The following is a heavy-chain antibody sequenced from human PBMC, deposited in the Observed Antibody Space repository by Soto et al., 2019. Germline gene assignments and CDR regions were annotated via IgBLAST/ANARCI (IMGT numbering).Heavy chain of an antibody. CDR2: IIPIFGTT. CDR1: GGTFSSYA. J-gene: IGHJ5*02. Sequence: QVQLVQSGAEVKKPGSSVKVSCKASGGTFSSYAISWVRQAPGQGLEWMGGIIPIFGTTNYAQKFQGRVTITADESTSXAXXELSSLRSEDTAVYYCARVNPSTVTTSPTYNWFDPWGQGTLVTVSS. D-gene: IGHD4-17*01. V-gene: IGHV1-69*12. CDR3: ARVNPSTVTTSPTYNWFDP.